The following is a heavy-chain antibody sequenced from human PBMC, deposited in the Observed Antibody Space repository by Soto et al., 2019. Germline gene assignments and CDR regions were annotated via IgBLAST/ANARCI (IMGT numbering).Heavy chain of an antibody. CDR2: IRNKANSYTT. D-gene: IGHD4-4*01. CDR3: SRAGILTTPYYFDY. J-gene: IGHJ4*01. Sequence: GGSLRLSCAAFGFTLSDHYMDWVRQAPGKGLEWVGRIRNKANSYTTEYAASVKGRFTISRDDSKNSLFLQMNSLKTEDTAVYYCSRAGILTTPYYFDYWGQGTLVTVSS. CDR1: GFTLSDHY. V-gene: IGHV3-72*01.